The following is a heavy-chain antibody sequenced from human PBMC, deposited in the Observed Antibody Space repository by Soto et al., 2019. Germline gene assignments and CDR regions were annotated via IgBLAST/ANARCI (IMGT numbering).Heavy chain of an antibody. CDR2: ISYDGSNK. V-gene: IGHV3-30*18. D-gene: IGHD3-22*01. CDR3: AKNYYDSSGYYPWFDP. Sequence: GGSLRLSCAASGFTFSSYGMHWVRQAPGKGLEWVAVISYDGSNKYYADSVKGRFTISRDNSKNTLYLQMNSLRAEDTAVYYCAKNYYDSSGYYPWFDPWGQGTLVTVSS. J-gene: IGHJ5*02. CDR1: GFTFSSYG.